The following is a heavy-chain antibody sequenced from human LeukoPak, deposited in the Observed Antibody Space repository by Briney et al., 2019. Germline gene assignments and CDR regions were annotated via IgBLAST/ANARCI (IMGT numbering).Heavy chain of an antibody. D-gene: IGHD6-13*01. CDR2: ISSIISYI. CDR1: VFTFSSNS. Sequence: KTGGSLRLSSAAPVFTFSSNSMNWVRQAPRKGLGWVSPISSIISYIYYADSVKSRFTISTDTAQNTLYLHINTLRAEDTPAYSFARDDWGIAAAVDPWGQGTLVTVSS. V-gene: IGHV3-21*01. CDR3: ARDDWGIAAAVDP. J-gene: IGHJ5*02.